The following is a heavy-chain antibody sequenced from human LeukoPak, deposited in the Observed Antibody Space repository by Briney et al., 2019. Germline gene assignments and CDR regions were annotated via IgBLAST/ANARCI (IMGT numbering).Heavy chain of an antibody. V-gene: IGHV4-34*01. Sequence: SETLSLTCAVYGGSFSGYYWSWIRQPPGKGLEWIGEINHSGSTNYNPSLKSRVTISVDTSKNQFSLKLSSVTAADTAVYYCARGAAYYYYYMDVWGKGTTVSVSS. J-gene: IGHJ6*03. D-gene: IGHD6-13*01. CDR3: ARGAAYYYYYMDV. CDR2: INHSGST. CDR1: GGSFSGYY.